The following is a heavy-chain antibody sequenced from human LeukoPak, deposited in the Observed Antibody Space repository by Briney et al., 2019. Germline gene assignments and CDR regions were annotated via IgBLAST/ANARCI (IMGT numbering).Heavy chain of an antibody. CDR1: GFTVSSNY. D-gene: IGHD6-19*01. CDR2: ISGSGGST. Sequence: GGSLRLSCAAPGFTVSSNYMSWVRQAPGKGLEWVSAISGSGGSTYYADSVKGRFTISRDNSKNTLYLQMNSLRAEDTAVYYCAKDGSGWYLTDNDYWGQGTLVTVSS. CDR3: AKDGSGWYLTDNDY. V-gene: IGHV3-23*01. J-gene: IGHJ4*02.